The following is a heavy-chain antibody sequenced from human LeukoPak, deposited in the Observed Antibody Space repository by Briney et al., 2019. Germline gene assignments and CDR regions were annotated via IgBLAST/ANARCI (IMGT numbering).Heavy chain of an antibody. D-gene: IGHD3-22*01. CDR1: GFTFSTYG. Sequence: GGSLRLSCAASGFTFSTYGMHWVRQAPGKGLEWVAVIWYDGSNEYYANSVKGRFTISRDNSKNTLYLQMNGLRAEDTALYYCARDVNFYDISGSVDYWGQGTLVTVSS. J-gene: IGHJ4*02. CDR3: ARDVNFYDISGSVDY. CDR2: IWYDGSNE. V-gene: IGHV3-33*01.